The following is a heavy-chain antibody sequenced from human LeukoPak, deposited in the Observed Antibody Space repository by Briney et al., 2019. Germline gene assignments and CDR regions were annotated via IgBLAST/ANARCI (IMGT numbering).Heavy chain of an antibody. CDR1: GYTFTAYY. CDR3: ARQSFQAAADL. D-gene: IGHD6-13*01. V-gene: IGHV1-2*02. Sequence: GASVKVSCRTSGYTFTAYYMHWVRQAPGQGLEWMGWINPNSGGTNYAQKFQGRVTMTRDTSISTAYMELSRLRSDDTAVYYCARQSFQAAADLWGQGTLVTVSS. J-gene: IGHJ5*02. CDR2: INPNSGGT.